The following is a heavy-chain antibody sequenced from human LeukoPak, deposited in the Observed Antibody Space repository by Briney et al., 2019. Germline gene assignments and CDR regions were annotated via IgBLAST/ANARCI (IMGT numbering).Heavy chain of an antibody. Sequence: PGGSLRLSCAASGFTFSSYSMNWVRQAPGKGLEWVANIKQDGSEKYYVDSVKGRFTISRDNAKNSLYLQMNSLRAEDTAVYYCARDLAVWYYFDYWGQGTLVTVSS. J-gene: IGHJ4*02. CDR3: ARDLAVWYYFDY. D-gene: IGHD3-10*01. CDR1: GFTFSSYS. CDR2: IKQDGSEK. V-gene: IGHV3-7*01.